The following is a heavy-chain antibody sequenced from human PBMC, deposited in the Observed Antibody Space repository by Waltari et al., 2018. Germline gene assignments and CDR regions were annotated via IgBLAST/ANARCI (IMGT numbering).Heavy chain of an antibody. D-gene: IGHD5-18*01. CDR3: ARDSGGYSYGYGFDY. V-gene: IGHV4-59*01. CDR1: GGSISSYY. J-gene: IGHJ4*02. Sequence: QVQLQESGPGLVKPSETLSLTCTVSGGSISSYYWRWIRQPPGKGLEWSGDIYYRGRTHNNPSLTSRVAIAGATSKNQVSLRLRSVTAADTALYYCARDSGGYSYGYGFDYWGQGTLVTVSS. CDR2: IYYRGRT.